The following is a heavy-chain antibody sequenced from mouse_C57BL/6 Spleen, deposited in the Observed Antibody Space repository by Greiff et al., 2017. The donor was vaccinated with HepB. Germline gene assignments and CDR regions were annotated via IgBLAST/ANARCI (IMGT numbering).Heavy chain of an antibody. V-gene: IGHV1-69*01. CDR2: IDPSDSYT. CDR3: ASNLRGAMDY. CDR1: GYTFTSYW. D-gene: IGHD5-1*01. Sequence: QVQLQQPGAELVMPGASVKLSCKASGYTFTSYWMHWVKQRPGQGLEWIGEIDPSDSYTNYNQKCKGKSTLTVDKSSSTAYMQLSSLTSEDSAVYYCASNLRGAMDYWGQGTSVTVSS. J-gene: IGHJ4*01.